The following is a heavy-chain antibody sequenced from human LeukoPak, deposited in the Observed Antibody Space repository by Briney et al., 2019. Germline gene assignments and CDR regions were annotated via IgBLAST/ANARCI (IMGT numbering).Heavy chain of an antibody. Sequence: GGSLRLPCAVSRFTFRYYEMNWVRQAPGKGLECLSYISSTGATIYYADSVRGRFTISRDTAKNSLSLQMNGLSVEDTSFYHRVKGVTSPGAYHPSSFAYWRQVTLVSVTS. D-gene: IGHD6-6*01. CDR1: RFTFRYYE. J-gene: IGHJ4*02. CDR3: VKGVTSPGAYHPSSFAY. CDR2: ISSTGATI. V-gene: IGHV3-48*03.